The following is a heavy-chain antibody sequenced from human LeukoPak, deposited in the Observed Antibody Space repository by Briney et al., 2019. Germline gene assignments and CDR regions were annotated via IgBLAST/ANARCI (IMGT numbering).Heavy chain of an antibody. D-gene: IGHD2-21*02. CDR1: AFIFSNYG. J-gene: IGHJ3*02. CDR3: ARGGGIAYCGGDCYLGLAFDI. Sequence: PGGSLRLSCAASAFIFSNYGMHWVRQAPGKGLEWVAVIYSGGSTYYADSVKGRFTISRDNSKNTLYLQMNSLRAEDTAVYYCARGGGIAYCGGDCYLGLAFDIWGQGTMVTVSS. CDR2: IYSGGST. V-gene: IGHV3-NL1*01.